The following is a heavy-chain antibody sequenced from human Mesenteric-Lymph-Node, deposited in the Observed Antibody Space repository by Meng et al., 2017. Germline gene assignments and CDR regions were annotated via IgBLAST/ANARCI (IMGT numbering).Heavy chain of an antibody. Sequence: ASVKVSCKASGYTFTGYYMHWVRQAPGQGLEWMGRINPNTGGTKYAQKFQGRVTMTRDTSISTVYMEVSRLRSDDTAVYYCARDGNYDFWSGYYLWFDPWGQGTLVTVSS. J-gene: IGHJ5*02. D-gene: IGHD3-3*01. CDR3: ARDGNYDFWSGYYLWFDP. CDR2: INPNTGGT. V-gene: IGHV1-2*06. CDR1: GYTFTGYY.